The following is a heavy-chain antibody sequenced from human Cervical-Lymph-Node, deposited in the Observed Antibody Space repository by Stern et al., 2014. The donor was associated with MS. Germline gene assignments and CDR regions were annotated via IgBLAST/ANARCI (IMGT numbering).Heavy chain of an antibody. Sequence: EVQLVESGGGVLQPGGSLGLSCTASGFTVSRDYMTWVRQAPGKGLEWVSLLTNVGSTFYTDSVKGRFTISRDDSKNTVYLHMTSLRAEDTAMYYCARDTSSPERSDWWGQGTLVTVSS. CDR2: LTNVGST. V-gene: IGHV3-53*01. CDR1: GFTVSRDY. D-gene: IGHD1-1*01. J-gene: IGHJ4*02. CDR3: ARDTSSPERSDW.